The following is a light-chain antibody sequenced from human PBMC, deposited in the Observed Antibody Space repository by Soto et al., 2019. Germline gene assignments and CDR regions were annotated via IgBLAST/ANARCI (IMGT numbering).Light chain of an antibody. CDR2: VAC. J-gene: IGKJ1*01. V-gene: IGKV3-20*01. CDR1: QGISSL. Sequence: EIVVTQSPDTLSVSPGERATLSCRASQGISSLLAWYQQKPGQAPRLLIYVACSRATGIPDRFSGSGSGTGFTLTISRLEPEDFAVYYCQQYDSSPKTFGQGTKVDIK. CDR3: QQYDSSPKT.